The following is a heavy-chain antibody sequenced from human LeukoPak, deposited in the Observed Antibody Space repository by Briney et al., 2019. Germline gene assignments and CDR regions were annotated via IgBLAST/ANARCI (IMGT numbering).Heavy chain of an antibody. V-gene: IGHV4-39*07. Sequence: SETLSLTCTVSGGSISSTSHYWGWIRQPPGKGLEWIGSIYYSGSTYYNPSLESRVTISVDTSKNQFSLKLTSVTAADTAVYYCARGRAFWSGYYFKYYYMDVWGKGTTVTVSS. J-gene: IGHJ6*03. D-gene: IGHD3-3*01. CDR2: IYYSGST. CDR1: GGSISSTSHY. CDR3: ARGRAFWSGYYFKYYYMDV.